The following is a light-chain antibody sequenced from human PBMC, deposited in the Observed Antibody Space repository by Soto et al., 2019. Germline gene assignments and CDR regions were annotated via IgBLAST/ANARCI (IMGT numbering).Light chain of an antibody. J-gene: IGLJ3*02. Sequence: QPVLTQSPSASASLGASVKLTCTLSSGHSSHAIAWHQQQPEKGSRYLMKLNSDGSHSKGDGIPDRFSGSSSGAERYLTISSLHSEDEADSYCQTWGTGIPWVFGGGTKVTVL. CDR1: SGHSSHA. CDR3: QTWGTGIPWV. CDR2: LNSDGSH. V-gene: IGLV4-69*01.